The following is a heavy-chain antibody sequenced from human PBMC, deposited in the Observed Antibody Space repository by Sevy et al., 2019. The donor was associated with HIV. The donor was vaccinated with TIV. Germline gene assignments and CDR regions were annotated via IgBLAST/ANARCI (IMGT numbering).Heavy chain of an antibody. CDR1: GFAFYDYS. D-gene: IGHD5-18*01. CDR3: ARDRAYSALDY. Sequence: GGSLRLSCAASGFAFYDYSMSWIRQAPGKGLEWVATLSFGCGKINYADSVKGRFTISRDNSKNSFYLQMNSLRAEDTAVYFCARDRAYSALDYWGQGTLVTVSS. J-gene: IGHJ4*02. V-gene: IGHV3-23*01. CDR2: LSFGCGKI.